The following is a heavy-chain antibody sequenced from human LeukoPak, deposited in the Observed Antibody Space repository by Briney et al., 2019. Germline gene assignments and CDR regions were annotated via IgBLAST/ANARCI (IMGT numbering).Heavy chain of an antibody. CDR1: GGSFSGYY. CDR3: ARGSGGYSYGSFSY. Sequence: SETLSLTCAVYGGSFSGYYWSWIRQPPGKGLEWIGEINHSGSTNYNPSLKSRVTISVDTSKNQFSLRLSSVTAADTAVYYCARGSGGYSYGSFSYWGQGTLVTVSS. J-gene: IGHJ4*02. CDR2: INHSGST. V-gene: IGHV4-34*01. D-gene: IGHD5-18*01.